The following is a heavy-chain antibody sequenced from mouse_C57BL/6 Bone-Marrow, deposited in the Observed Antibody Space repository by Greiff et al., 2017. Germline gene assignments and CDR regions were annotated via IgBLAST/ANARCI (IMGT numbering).Heavy chain of an antibody. Sequence: VQLQQSGAELARPGASVKMSCKASGYTFTSYTMHWVKQRPGPGLEWIGYINPSSGYTKYNQKFKDKATLTADKSSSTAYMQLSSLTSEDSAVYYCARGGTTVHWGQGTTLTVSS. CDR1: GYTFTSYT. J-gene: IGHJ2*01. D-gene: IGHD1-1*01. CDR2: INPSSGYT. CDR3: ARGGTTVH. V-gene: IGHV1-4*01.